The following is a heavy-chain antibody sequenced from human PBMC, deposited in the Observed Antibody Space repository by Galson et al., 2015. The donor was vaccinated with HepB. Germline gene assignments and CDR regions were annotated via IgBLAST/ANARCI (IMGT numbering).Heavy chain of an antibody. J-gene: IGHJ6*02. CDR1: GGSFSGYY. D-gene: IGHD6-6*01. CDR3: ARGVTAPPSRYYYYYGMDV. Sequence: LSLTCAVYGGSFSGYYWSWIRQPPEKGLEWIGEINHSGSTNYNPSLKSRVTISVDTSKNQFSLKLSSVTAADTAVYYCARGVTAPPSRYYYYYGMDVWGQGTTVTVSS. CDR2: INHSGST. V-gene: IGHV4-34*01.